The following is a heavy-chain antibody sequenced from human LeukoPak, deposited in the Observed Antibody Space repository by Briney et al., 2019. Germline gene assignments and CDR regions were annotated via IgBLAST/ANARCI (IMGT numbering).Heavy chain of an antibody. CDR2: INRDGSSA. D-gene: IGHD5-18*01. J-gene: IGHJ4*02. Sequence: GGSLRLSCAASGFTFSSYWMHWVRQSPGKGPVWVSRINRDGSSANYADSVKGRFTISRDDAKNTLYLQMNSLRAEDTAVYYCARRVSAKSLDYWGQGTLVTVSS. CDR3: ARRVSAKSLDY. CDR1: GFTFSSYW. V-gene: IGHV3-74*01.